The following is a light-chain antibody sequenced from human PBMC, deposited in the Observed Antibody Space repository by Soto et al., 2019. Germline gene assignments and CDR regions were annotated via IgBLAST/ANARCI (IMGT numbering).Light chain of an antibody. CDR1: QSVSSY. J-gene: IGKJ2*01. CDR2: GAS. V-gene: IGKV3-11*01. CDR3: QHRGKWPRT. Sequence: EIVLTQSPATLSLSPGERATLSCRASQSVSSYLAWYQQKPGQAPRLLIYGASNRATRIPARFSGSGSGTDFSLTISSLESEDFAVYYCQHRGKWPRTFGQGTKLEIK.